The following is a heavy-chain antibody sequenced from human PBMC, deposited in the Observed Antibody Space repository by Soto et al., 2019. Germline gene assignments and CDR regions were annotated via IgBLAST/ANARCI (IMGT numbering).Heavy chain of an antibody. CDR1: GFTFDDYA. Sequence: EVQLVESGGGLVQPGRSLRRSCAASGFTFDDYAMHWVRQAPGKGLEWVSGISWNSGSIGYADSVKGRFTISRDNAKNSLYLQMKSLRAEDTALYYCAKDSLRKQWLDRCPFDYWGQGTLVTVSS. D-gene: IGHD6-19*01. V-gene: IGHV3-9*01. CDR3: AKDSLRKQWLDRCPFDY. J-gene: IGHJ4*02. CDR2: ISWNSGSI.